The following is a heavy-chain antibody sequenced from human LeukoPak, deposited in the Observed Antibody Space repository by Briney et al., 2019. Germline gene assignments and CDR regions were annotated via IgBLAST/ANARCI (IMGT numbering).Heavy chain of an antibody. J-gene: IGHJ2*01. CDR2: IYYSGST. V-gene: IGHV4-39*01. CDR3: ARRYGGDSPGWYFDL. D-gene: IGHD4-23*01. CDR1: GGSITSSNYY. Sequence: NPSETLSLTCTVSGGSITSSNYYWGWIRQPPGKGLEWIGSIYYSGSTYYNPSLKSRVTISVDTSKNQFSLKLSSVTAADTAVYYCARRYGGDSPGWYFDLWGRGTLVAVSS.